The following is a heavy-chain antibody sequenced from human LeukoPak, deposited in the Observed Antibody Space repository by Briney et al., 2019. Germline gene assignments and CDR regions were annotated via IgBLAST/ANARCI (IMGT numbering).Heavy chain of an antibody. D-gene: IGHD5-12*01. Sequence: GGSPKISCNGSGYTFTTYRIALVRQMPGKGLGGMGVIFPSVSETKYRQEFQGQVTVSADTPFNHVYLQWSSLEALDSGIYYCARLQRIKSGGFYYYYYMDVGGKGTTVTVSS. CDR2: IFPSVSET. CDR1: GYTFTTYR. CDR3: ARLQRIKSGGFYYYYYMDV. V-gene: IGHV5-51*04. J-gene: IGHJ6*03.